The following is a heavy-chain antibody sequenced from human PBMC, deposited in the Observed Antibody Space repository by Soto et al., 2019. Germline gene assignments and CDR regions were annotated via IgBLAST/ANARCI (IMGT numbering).Heavy chain of an antibody. V-gene: IGHV3-30*18. D-gene: IGHD2-15*01. CDR3: AKQVVAALYYYYYMDV. Sequence: GGSLRLSCAASGFTFSSYGMHWVRQAPGKGLEWVAVISYDGSNKYYADSVKGRFTISRDNSKNTLYLQMNSLRAEDTAVYYCAKQVVAALYYYYYMDVWGKGTTVTVSS. CDR1: GFTFSSYG. CDR2: ISYDGSNK. J-gene: IGHJ6*03.